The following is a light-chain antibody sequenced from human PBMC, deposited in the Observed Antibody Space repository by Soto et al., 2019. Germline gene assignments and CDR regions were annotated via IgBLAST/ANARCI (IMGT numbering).Light chain of an antibody. V-gene: IGKV3-20*01. Sequence: IVLTQSPAILALSPGDRATLSCRASQSVSSSYLAWYQHKPGQAPRLLIHGASSRVTGIPDRFSGSGPGTDFTLTITRLEPEDFAVYYCQQYQSLTFGGGTKVDIK. CDR3: QQYQSLT. CDR1: QSVSSSY. CDR2: GAS. J-gene: IGKJ4*01.